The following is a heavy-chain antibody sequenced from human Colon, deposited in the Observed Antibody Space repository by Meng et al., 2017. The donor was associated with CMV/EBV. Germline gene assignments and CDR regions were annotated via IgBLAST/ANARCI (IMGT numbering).Heavy chain of an antibody. CDR3: AKNLFVPPAIMSVFAPNDY. J-gene: IGHJ4*02. Sequence: GESLKISCVVSGVTFSDSVMSWVRQAPGQGLEWVAVISSGGDETYYADSVKGRFIVSRDNAKSTLFLQINGLGAEDTAVYYCAKNLFVPPAIMSVFAPNDYWGQGTLVTVSS. V-gene: IGHV3-23*01. CDR1: GVTFSDSV. D-gene: IGHD2-2*02. CDR2: ISSGGDET.